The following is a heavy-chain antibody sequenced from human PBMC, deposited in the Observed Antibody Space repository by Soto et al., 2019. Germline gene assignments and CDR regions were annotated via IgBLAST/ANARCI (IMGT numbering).Heavy chain of an antibody. CDR1: CLGVSPNY. CDR3: ATALAFGKHNFDF. D-gene: IGHD3-10*01. Sequence: VGSLRLSCAASCLGVSPNYLNWIRQTPVKGLEWLAVLDTDGDTSYGDSVRGRFTIPRDHSTSTAFLQMSNVRAEDTAVYYCATALAFGKHNFDFWGRGTQGTVSS. J-gene: IGHJ4*01. V-gene: IGHV3-53*01. CDR2: LDTDGDT.